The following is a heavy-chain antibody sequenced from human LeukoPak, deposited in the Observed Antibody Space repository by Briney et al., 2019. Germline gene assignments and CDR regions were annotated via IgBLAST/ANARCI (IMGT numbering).Heavy chain of an antibody. D-gene: IGHD2-2*01. Sequence: PGRSLRLSCAASGFTFGTFDMSWVRQAPGKGLEWVSTLACLDASCTEYYSDSVKGRFSISRDTSRSTLSLQVNSLRVEDTAMYYCARGLGYCTSTTCLLPFDYWGQGTLVTVSS. CDR3: ARGLGYCTSTTCLLPFDY. J-gene: IGHJ4*02. CDR1: GFTFGTFD. CDR2: LACLDASCTE. V-gene: IGHV3-23*01.